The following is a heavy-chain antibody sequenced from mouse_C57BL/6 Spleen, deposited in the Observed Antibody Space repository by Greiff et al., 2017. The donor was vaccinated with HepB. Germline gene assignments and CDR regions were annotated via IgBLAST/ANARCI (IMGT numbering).Heavy chain of an antibody. CDR2: INPGSGGT. Sequence: VQLQQSGAELVRPGTSVKVSCKASGYAFTNYLIEWVKKRPGQGLEWIGVINPGSGGTNYNEKFKGKATLTADKSSSTAYMQLSSLTSEDSAVYFCARDDYDEVDYWGQGTTLTVSS. CDR1: GYAFTNYL. CDR3: ARDDYDEVDY. J-gene: IGHJ2*01. V-gene: IGHV1-54*01. D-gene: IGHD2-4*01.